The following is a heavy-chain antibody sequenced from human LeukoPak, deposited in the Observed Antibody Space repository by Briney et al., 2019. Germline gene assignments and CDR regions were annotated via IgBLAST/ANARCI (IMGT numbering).Heavy chain of an antibody. CDR2: ISGSGGST. J-gene: IGHJ4*02. CDR3: ARVRDAYNYFHY. V-gene: IGHV3-23*01. CDR1: GFTFSSYA. D-gene: IGHD2-2*01. Sequence: GGSLRLSCAASGFTFSSYAMSWVRQAPGKGLEWVSAISGSGGSTYYADSVKGRFTISRDNSKNTLYLQMNSLRAEDTAVYYCARVRDAYNYFHYWGQGTLVTVSS.